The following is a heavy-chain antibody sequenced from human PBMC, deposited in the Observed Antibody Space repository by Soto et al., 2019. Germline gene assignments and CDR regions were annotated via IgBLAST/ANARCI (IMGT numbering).Heavy chain of an antibody. CDR2: ISGSGGST. V-gene: IGHV3-23*01. CDR3: AKHQVTTVTDYYYGMDV. D-gene: IGHD4-17*01. J-gene: IGHJ6*02. CDR1: GFTFSSYA. Sequence: GGSLRLSCAASGFTFSSYAMSWVRQAPGKGLEWVSAISGSGGSTYYADSVKGRFTISRDNSKNTLYLQMNSLRAEDTAVYYCAKHQVTTVTDYYYGMDVWGQGTTVTVSS.